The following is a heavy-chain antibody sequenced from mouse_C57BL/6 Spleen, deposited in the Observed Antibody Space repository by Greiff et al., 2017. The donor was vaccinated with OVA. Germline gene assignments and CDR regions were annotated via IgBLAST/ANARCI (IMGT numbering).Heavy chain of an antibody. CDR3: ARSWIWLRHLDY. V-gene: IGHV1-7*01. Sequence: QVQLQQSGAELAKPGASVKLSCKASGYTFTSYWMHWVKQRPGQGLEWIGYINPSSGYTKYNQKFKDKATLNADKSSSTAYMQLSSLTYEDSAVYYCARSWIWLRHLDYGGQGTTLTVSS. CDR2: INPSSGYT. D-gene: IGHD2-2*01. J-gene: IGHJ2*01. CDR1: GYTFTSYW.